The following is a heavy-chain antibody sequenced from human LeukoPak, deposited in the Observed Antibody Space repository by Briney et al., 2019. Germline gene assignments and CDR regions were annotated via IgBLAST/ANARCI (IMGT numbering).Heavy chain of an antibody. CDR3: ARQTGSGLFTLP. D-gene: IGHD3-10*01. Sequence: SETLSLTCTVSGGSMSGFEYYWGWIRQPPGKGLEWIGSIYYSGSTYYNPSLKSRVTISVDTSKNQFSLKLSSVTAADTAVYYCARQTGSGLFTLPGGQGTLVTVSS. V-gene: IGHV4-39*07. CDR1: GGSMSGFEYY. J-gene: IGHJ4*02. CDR2: IYYSGST.